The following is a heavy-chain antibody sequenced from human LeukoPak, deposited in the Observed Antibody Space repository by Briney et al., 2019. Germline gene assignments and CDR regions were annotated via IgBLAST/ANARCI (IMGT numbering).Heavy chain of an antibody. CDR3: ARDLEEDEMATTCFDY. V-gene: IGHV3-74*01. CDR1: GFTFSRYW. J-gene: IGHJ4*02. CDR2: INSDGYST. Sequence: PGGSLRLSCAASGFTFSRYWMHWVRQAPGKGLVWVSRINSDGYSTTYADSVKGRFTISRDNAKNTLYLQMNSLRAEDTAVYYCARDLEEDEMATTCFDYWGQGTLVTVSS. D-gene: IGHD5-24*01.